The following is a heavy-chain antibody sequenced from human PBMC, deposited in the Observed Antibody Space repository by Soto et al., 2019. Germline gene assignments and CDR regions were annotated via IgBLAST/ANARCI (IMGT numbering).Heavy chain of an antibody. CDR3: ARPNWNYGFDY. CDR2: INPNSGGA. J-gene: IGHJ4*02. CDR1: GYTFTGYY. V-gene: IGHV1-2*02. Sequence: ASVKVSCKASGYTFTGYYMHWVRQAPGQGLEWMGWINPNSGGANYAQKFQGRVTMTRDTSISTAYMELSRPRSDDTAVYYCARPNWNYGFDYWGQGTLVTVSS. D-gene: IGHD1-7*01.